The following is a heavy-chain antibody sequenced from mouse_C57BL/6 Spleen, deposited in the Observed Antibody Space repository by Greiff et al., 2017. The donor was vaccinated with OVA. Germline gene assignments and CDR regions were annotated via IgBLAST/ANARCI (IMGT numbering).Heavy chain of an antibody. CDR3: ARMVTTYYYAMDY. J-gene: IGHJ4*01. CDR1: GFNIKDYY. Sequence: EVNVVESGAELVKPGASVKLSCTASGFNIKDYYMHWVKQRTEQGLEWIGRSDPEDGETKYAPKFQGKATITADTSSNTAYLQLSSLTSEDTAVYYCARMVTTYYYAMDYWGQGTSVTVSS. V-gene: IGHV14-2*01. D-gene: IGHD2-2*01. CDR2: SDPEDGET.